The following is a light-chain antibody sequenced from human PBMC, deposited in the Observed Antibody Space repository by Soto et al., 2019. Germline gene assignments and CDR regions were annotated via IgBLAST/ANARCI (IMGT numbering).Light chain of an antibody. Sequence: EIVLTQSPAILSMSPGERATLSCRASQSVSSYFAWYQQKRGQAPRLLIYDASNRATGVPARFSGSGSGTDFTLTISSLEPEDFAVYDCQQRRYWPVTFGQGTKVEIK. CDR3: QQRRYWPVT. CDR1: QSVSSY. CDR2: DAS. V-gene: IGKV3-11*01. J-gene: IGKJ1*01.